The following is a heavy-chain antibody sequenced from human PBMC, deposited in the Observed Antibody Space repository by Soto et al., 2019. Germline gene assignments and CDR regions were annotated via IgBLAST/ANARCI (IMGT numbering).Heavy chain of an antibody. D-gene: IGHD1-26*01. Sequence: EVQLVESGGGLVQPGGSLRLSCAASGFTFSSYSMNWVRQAPGKGLEWVSYISSSSSTIYYADSVKGRFTISRDNXKNSLYLQMNSLRAEDTAVYYCARDPGIVGATSDYWGQGTLVTVSS. CDR1: GFTFSSYS. J-gene: IGHJ4*02. V-gene: IGHV3-48*01. CDR2: ISSSSSTI. CDR3: ARDPGIVGATSDY.